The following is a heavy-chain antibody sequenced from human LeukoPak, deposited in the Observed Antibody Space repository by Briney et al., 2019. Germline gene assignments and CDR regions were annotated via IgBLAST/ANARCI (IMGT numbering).Heavy chain of an antibody. CDR1: GFTFSSYE. CDR3: AKDQVVPFDY. V-gene: IGHV3-48*03. Sequence: GGSLRLSCAASGFTFSSYEMNWVRQAPGKGLEWVSYISSSGSTIYYADSVKGRFTISRDNSKNTLYLQMNSLRAEDTAVYFCAKDQVVPFDYWGQGTLVTVSS. J-gene: IGHJ4*02. D-gene: IGHD2-2*01. CDR2: ISSSGSTI.